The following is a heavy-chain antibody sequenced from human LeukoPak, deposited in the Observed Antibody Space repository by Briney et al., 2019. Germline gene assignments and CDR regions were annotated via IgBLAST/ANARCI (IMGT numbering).Heavy chain of an antibody. D-gene: IGHD4-11*01. J-gene: IGHJ3*02. CDR2: IHDSGST. CDR1: GGSISSYY. V-gene: IGHV4-59*01. CDR3: ARIGLHTASDI. Sequence: QTSETLTLTCTVSGGSISSYYWSWIRQPPGKGLEWIGNIHDSGSTSYNPSLKSRVAMSEDTSKNQFSLNLSSVTAADTAVYYCARIGLHTASDIWGQGTMVTVSS.